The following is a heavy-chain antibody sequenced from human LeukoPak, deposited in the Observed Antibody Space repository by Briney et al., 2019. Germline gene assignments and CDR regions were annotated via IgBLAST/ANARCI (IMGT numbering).Heavy chain of an antibody. CDR1: GYTFTSYG. Sequence: SVKVSCKASGYTFTSYGISWVRQAPGQGLEWMGGIIPIFGTANYAQKFQGRVTITTDESTSTAYMELSSLRSEDTAVYYCARDRDAAHLLWGQGTLVTVSS. CDR2: IIPIFGTA. CDR3: ARDRDAAHLL. V-gene: IGHV1-69*05. J-gene: IGHJ4*02. D-gene: IGHD2-15*01.